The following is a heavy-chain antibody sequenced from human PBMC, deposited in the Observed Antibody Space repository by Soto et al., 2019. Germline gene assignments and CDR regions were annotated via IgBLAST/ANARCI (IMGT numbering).Heavy chain of an antibody. CDR2: ISYSGST. CDR3: TRGDY. J-gene: IGHJ4*02. V-gene: IGHV4-31*03. Sequence: QVQLQESGPGLVKPSQTLSLTCTVSGDSMTTVGYYWTWIRQHPGQGLEWIGFISYSGSTYYSSSFKGRVAISAETSKNQFSLKLNSVTAADTAVYYCTRGDYWGQGTLVTVSS. CDR1: GDSMTTVGYY.